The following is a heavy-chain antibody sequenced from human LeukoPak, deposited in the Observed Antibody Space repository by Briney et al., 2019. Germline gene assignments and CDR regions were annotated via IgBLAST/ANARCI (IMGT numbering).Heavy chain of an antibody. J-gene: IGHJ4*02. CDR3: VKDQWLNYFDF. Sequence: PGGSLRLSCAASGFTFSSCWMTWVRQAPGKGLEWVANIRQDGSEKYYVDSVKGRFTISRDNAKNSLYLQMNGPRAEDTAVYYCVKDQWLNYFDFWGQGTLVTVSS. V-gene: IGHV3-7*02. CDR1: GFTFSSCW. CDR2: IRQDGSEK. D-gene: IGHD5-12*01.